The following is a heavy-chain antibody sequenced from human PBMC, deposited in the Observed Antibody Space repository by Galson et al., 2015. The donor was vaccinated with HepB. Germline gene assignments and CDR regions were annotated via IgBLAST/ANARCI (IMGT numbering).Heavy chain of an antibody. CDR2: FDPEDGET. CDR3: ATVLYYYDSSDWYFDL. Sequence: SVKFSCKVSGYTLTELSMHWVRQAPGKGLEWMGGFDPEDGETIYAQKFQGRVTMTEDTSTDTAYMELSSLRSEDTAVYYCATVLYYYDSSDWYFDLWGRGTLVTVSS. CDR1: GYTLTELS. V-gene: IGHV1-24*01. D-gene: IGHD3-22*01. J-gene: IGHJ2*01.